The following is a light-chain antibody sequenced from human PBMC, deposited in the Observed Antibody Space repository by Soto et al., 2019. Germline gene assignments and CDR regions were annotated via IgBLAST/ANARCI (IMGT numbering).Light chain of an antibody. V-gene: IGKV3-15*01. CDR3: QQYNYWPPIT. J-gene: IGKJ5*01. Sequence: EILMTEAPATLSVSPGGRATLSWRASQSVSSNLAWFQQKPGQAPRLLIYDASTRATGIPARFSGSGSGTEFTLTISSLQSEDFAVYYCQQYNYWPPITSCQGTRLEIK. CDR1: QSVSSN. CDR2: DAS.